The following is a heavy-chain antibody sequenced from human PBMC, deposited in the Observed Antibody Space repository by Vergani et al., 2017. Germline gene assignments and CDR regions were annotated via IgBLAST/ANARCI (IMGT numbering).Heavy chain of an antibody. V-gene: IGHV3-30*18. D-gene: IGHD2-2*01. CDR3: AKDGPSSTSPGGYRYYYYYMDV. CDR1: GFTFSSYG. Sequence: QVQLVESGGGVVQPGRSLRLSCAASGFTFSSYGMHWVRQAPGQGLEWVAVISYDGSNKYYADSVKGRFTISSDNSKNTLYLQMNSLRAEDTAVYYCAKDGPSSTSPGGYRYYYYYMDVWGKGTTVTVSS. CDR2: ISYDGSNK. J-gene: IGHJ6*03.